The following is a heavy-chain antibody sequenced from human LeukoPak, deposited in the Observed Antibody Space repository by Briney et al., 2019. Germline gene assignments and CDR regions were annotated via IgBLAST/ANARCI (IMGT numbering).Heavy chain of an antibody. CDR3: ARAIILPPHDAFDI. CDR1: GFTVSSKY. CDR2: IYSGGST. J-gene: IGHJ3*02. D-gene: IGHD2/OR15-2a*01. V-gene: IGHV3-53*01. Sequence: GGSLRLSCAASGFTVSSKYMSWVRQAPGKGLEWVSVIYSGGSTYYADSVKGRFTISRDNSKNTLYLQMNTLRAEDTAVHYCARAIILPPHDAFDIWGQGTMVTVSS.